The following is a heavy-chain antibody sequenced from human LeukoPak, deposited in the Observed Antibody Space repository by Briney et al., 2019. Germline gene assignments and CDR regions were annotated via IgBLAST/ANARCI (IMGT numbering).Heavy chain of an antibody. CDR1: GFTFSSYS. CDR3: ARDPPIAVAGVYFDY. D-gene: IGHD6-19*01. Sequence: PGGSLRFSCAASGFTFSSYSMNWVRQAPGKGLEWVSSISSSSSYIYYADSVKGRFTISRDNAKNSLYLQMNSLRAEDAAVYYCARDPPIAVAGVYFDYWGQGTLVTVSS. V-gene: IGHV3-21*01. CDR2: ISSSSSYI. J-gene: IGHJ4*02.